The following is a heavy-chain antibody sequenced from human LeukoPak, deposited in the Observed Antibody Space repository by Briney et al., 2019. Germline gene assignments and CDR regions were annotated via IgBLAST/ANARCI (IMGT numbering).Heavy chain of an antibody. J-gene: IGHJ5*02. Sequence: PSQTLSLTCTVSGGSISSGGYYWGWIRQPPGKGLEWIGSIYHSGSTYYNPSLKSRVTISVDTSKNQFSLKLSSVTAADTAVYYCARGLTVVPAARAVDNWFDPWGQGTLVTVSS. V-gene: IGHV4-39*07. D-gene: IGHD2-2*01. CDR1: GGSISSGGYY. CDR2: IYHSGST. CDR3: ARGLTVVPAARAVDNWFDP.